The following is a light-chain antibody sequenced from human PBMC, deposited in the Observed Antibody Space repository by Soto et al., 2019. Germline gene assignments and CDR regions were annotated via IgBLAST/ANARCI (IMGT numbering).Light chain of an antibody. CDR3: QQSYSTPPWT. J-gene: IGKJ1*01. V-gene: IGKV1-39*01. CDR2: AAS. Sequence: DIQMTQSPSSLSASVGDRVTITCRASQSISSYLNWYQQKPGKAPKLLIYAASSLQSGVPSRFSGSGSGTDFPLTISSLQPEDFAPYYCQQSYSTPPWTFGQGTKVEIK. CDR1: QSISSY.